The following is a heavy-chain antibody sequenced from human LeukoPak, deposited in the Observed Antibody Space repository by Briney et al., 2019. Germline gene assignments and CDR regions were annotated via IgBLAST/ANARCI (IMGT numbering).Heavy chain of an antibody. CDR1: RYTFSSYA. CDR3: AKEFYMVRRVITR. V-gene: IGHV3-23*01. Sequence: GGSLRLSCAASRYTFSSYAMSWVRQAPGKGLEWVSAISGSGGSTYYADSVKGRFTISRDNSKNTLYLQMNSLRAEDTAVYYCAKEFYMVRRVITRWGKRTLVTVSS. D-gene: IGHD3-10*01. J-gene: IGHJ4*01. CDR2: ISGSGGST.